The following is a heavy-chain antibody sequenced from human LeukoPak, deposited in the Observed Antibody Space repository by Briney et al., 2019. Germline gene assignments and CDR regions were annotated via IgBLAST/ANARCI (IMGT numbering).Heavy chain of an antibody. CDR2: IYTSGST. CDR1: GGSISSGSYY. D-gene: IGHD3-10*01. J-gene: IGHJ4*02. CDR3: AREAQVGVIDY. V-gene: IGHV4-61*02. Sequence: PSETLSLTCTVSGGSISSGSYYWSWIRQPAGKGLEWIGRIYTSGSTNYNPSLKSRVTISVDTSKNQFSLKLSSVTAADTAVSYCAREAQVGVIDYWGQGTLVTVSS.